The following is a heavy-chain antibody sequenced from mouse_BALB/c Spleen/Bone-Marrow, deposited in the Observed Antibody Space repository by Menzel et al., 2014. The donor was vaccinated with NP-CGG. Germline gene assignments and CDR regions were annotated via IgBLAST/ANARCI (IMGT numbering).Heavy chain of an antibody. CDR1: GYVFSTYW. J-gene: IGHJ2*01. CDR3: ARSGYGSSYDY. CDR2: IYPGDGDT. Sequence: QVQLQQSGAELVRPGSSVKISCKASGYVFSTYWMNWVKQRPGQGLEWIGQIYPGDGDTNYNGKFKDTATLTADKSSSTAYMQLSSLTSEDSAVYFCARSGYGSSYDYWGQGTTLTVSS. D-gene: IGHD1-1*01. V-gene: IGHV1-80*01.